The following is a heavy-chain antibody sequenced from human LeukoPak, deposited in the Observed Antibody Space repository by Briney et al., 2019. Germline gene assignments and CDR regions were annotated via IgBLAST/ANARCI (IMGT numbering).Heavy chain of an antibody. CDR2: IYLGGSA. V-gene: IGHV4-4*09. CDR3: ARYNGPNYYTYYMDV. Sequence: KSSEILSLTCTVSGGSIRTYFWSWIRQPPGKGLEWIGYIYLGGSANYNPSLESRVSISVDTSKNQFSLQLFSVTAADAAVYFCARYNGPNYYTYYMDVWGKGTTVTVSS. D-gene: IGHD2-8*01. CDR1: GGSIRTYF. J-gene: IGHJ6*03.